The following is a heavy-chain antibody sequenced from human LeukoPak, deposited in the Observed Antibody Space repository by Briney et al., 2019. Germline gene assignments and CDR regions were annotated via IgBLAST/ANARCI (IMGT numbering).Heavy chain of an antibody. CDR2: IHPGDSDT. J-gene: IGHJ4*02. CDR1: GYSFTSYW. CDR3: ATHPGGLQSGFDN. D-gene: IGHD5-24*01. V-gene: IGHV5-51*01. Sequence: PGESLKISCKGSGYSFTSYWIGWVRQMPGKGLEYMGIIHPGDSDTRYSPSFQGQVTISVDRSSSTAYIQWSRLKASDTAMYYRATHPGGLQSGFDNWGQGTLVTVSS.